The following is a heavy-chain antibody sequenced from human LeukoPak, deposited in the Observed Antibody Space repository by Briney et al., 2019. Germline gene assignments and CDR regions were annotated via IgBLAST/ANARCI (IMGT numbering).Heavy chain of an antibody. D-gene: IGHD3-22*01. CDR1: GYTFTSYY. Sequence: ASVKVSCKASGYTFTSYYMHWVRQAAGQGLEWMGIINPSGGSTSYAQKLQGRVTMTTDTSTSTAYMELRSLRSDDTAVYYCARQYYYDSSGYLDYWGQGTLVTVSS. CDR3: ARQYYYDSSGYLDY. V-gene: IGHV1-46*01. CDR2: INPSGGST. J-gene: IGHJ4*02.